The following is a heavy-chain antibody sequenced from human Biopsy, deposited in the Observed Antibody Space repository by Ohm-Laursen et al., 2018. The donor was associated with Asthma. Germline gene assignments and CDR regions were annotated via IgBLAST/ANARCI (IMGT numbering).Heavy chain of an antibody. J-gene: IGHJ6*02. Sequence: TLSLTCSVSGGSINNFYWSWIRQPPGKGLESIGHVYYSGSTNYNPSLKSRVTISIDASKNQFSLKLTSVTAADTALYYCARYCSGGFSYYEYAMDVWGPGTTVTVSS. CDR1: GGSINNFY. CDR3: ARYCSGGFSYYEYAMDV. D-gene: IGHD2-15*01. V-gene: IGHV4-59*12. CDR2: VYYSGST.